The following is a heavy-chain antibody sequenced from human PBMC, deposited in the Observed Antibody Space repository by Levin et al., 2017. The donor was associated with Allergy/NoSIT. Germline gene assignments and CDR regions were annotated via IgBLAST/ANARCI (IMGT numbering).Heavy chain of an antibody. CDR2: ISYDGSNK. CDR1: GFTFSSYA. D-gene: IGHD3-10*01. Sequence: GGSLRLSCAASGFTFSSYAMHWVRQAPGKGLEWVAVISYDGSNKYYADSVKGRFTISRDNSKNTLYLQMNSLRAEDTAVYYCARSPQRYYYGSGSYPGLYYYYMDVWGKGTTVTVSS. CDR3: ARSPQRYYYGSGSYPGLYYYYMDV. V-gene: IGHV3-30-3*01. J-gene: IGHJ6*03.